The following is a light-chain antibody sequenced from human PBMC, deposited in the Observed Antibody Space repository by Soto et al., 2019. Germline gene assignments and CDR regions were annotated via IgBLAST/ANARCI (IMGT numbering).Light chain of an antibody. CDR3: QQYGSSPGT. V-gene: IGKV3-20*01. CDR2: GAS. Sequence: EIVLTQSPGTLSLSPGERATLSCRASQSVSSSYLAWYQQKPGQAPRLLIYGASSSATGIPDRFSGSGSGTDFTLTISRLEPEDVAVYYCQQYGSSPGTFGQGTKVEIK. J-gene: IGKJ1*01. CDR1: QSVSSSY.